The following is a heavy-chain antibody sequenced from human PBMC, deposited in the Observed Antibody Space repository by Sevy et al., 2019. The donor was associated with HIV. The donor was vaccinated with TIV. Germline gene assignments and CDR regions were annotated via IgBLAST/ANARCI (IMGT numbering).Heavy chain of an antibody. CDR2: INHSGST. J-gene: IGHJ4*02. CDR1: GGSFSGYY. Sequence: SETLSFTCAVYGGSFSGYYWSWIRQPPGKGLEGIGEINHSGSTNYSPSLKSRVTISVDTSKNQFSLKLGSVTDADTAVYYCARRAVPAAMSRGQGTLVTVSS. D-gene: IGHD2-2*01. V-gene: IGHV4-34*01. CDR3: ARRAVPAAMS.